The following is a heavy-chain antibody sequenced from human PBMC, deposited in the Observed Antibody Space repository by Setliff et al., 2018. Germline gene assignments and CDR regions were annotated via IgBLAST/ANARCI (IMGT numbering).Heavy chain of an antibody. CDR3: AKRGPYCSGGTCHYYFDY. CDR1: GFTFSDAW. D-gene: IGHD2-15*01. J-gene: IGHJ4*02. V-gene: IGHV3-15*01. CDR2: IKSKADGGTA. Sequence: GGSLRLSCAASGFTFSDAWMNWVRQAPGKGLEWVGRIKSKADGGTADFAAPVKGRFTISRDNAKNSLYLQMNSLRAEDTAVYYCAKRGPYCSGGTCHYYFDYWGQGTLVTVSS.